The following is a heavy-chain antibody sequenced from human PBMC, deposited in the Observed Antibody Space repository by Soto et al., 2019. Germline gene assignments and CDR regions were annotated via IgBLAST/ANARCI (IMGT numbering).Heavy chain of an antibody. CDR1: GFTFSSYG. Sequence: QVQLVESGGGVVQPGRSLRLSCAASGFTFSSYGMHWVRQAPGKGLEWVAVISYDGSNKYYADSVKGRFTISRDNSKNTLYLQMNSLRAEDTAVYYCAKDRLLWFGEGVHYGMGVWGQGTTVTVSS. V-gene: IGHV3-30*18. CDR3: AKDRLLWFGEGVHYGMGV. D-gene: IGHD3-10*01. J-gene: IGHJ6*02. CDR2: ISYDGSNK.